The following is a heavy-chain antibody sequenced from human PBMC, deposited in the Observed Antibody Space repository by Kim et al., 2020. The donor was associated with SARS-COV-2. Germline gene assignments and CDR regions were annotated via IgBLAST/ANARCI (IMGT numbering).Heavy chain of an antibody. Sequence: SVKVSCKASGGTFSSYAISWVRQAPGQGLEWMGGIIPIFGTANYAQKFQGRVTITADESTSTAYMELSSLRSEDTAVYYCARSCCYYYDSSGYYYEGDDWGQGNLVTVSS. D-gene: IGHD3-22*01. J-gene: IGHJ4*02. V-gene: IGHV1-69*13. CDR1: GGTFSSYA. CDR3: ARSCCYYYDSSGYYYEGDD. CDR2: IIPIFGTA.